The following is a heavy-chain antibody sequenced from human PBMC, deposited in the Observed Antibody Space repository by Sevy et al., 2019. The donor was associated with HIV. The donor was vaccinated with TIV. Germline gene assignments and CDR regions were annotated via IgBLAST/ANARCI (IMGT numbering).Heavy chain of an antibody. V-gene: IGHV3-49*04. CDR2: LKSKAYDGTL. J-gene: IGHJ4*02. Sequence: GGSLRLSCTASGFTFGDYAMSWVRQAPGKGLEWVAFLKSKAYDGTLGHAASVKGRFPMSREDSKSIAYLQMNDLKTEETGVYYCTRGKGAQSIFDYWGQGALVTVSS. CDR1: GFTFGDYA. D-gene: IGHD3-16*01. CDR3: TRGKGAQSIFDY.